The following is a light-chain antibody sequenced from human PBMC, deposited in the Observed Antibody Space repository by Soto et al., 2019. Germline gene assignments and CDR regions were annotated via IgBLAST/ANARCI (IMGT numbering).Light chain of an antibody. J-gene: IGLJ1*01. V-gene: IGLV2-8*01. Sequence: QSVLTQPPSASGSPGQSVTISCTGTSSDVGGYNFVSWYQQHPGKAPTLIIYEVTKRPSGVPDRFSGSKSGNTASLTVSGLQAEDEADYYCSSYSGTNNYVFGTGTKGTVL. CDR2: EVT. CDR3: SSYSGTNNYV. CDR1: SSDVGGYNF.